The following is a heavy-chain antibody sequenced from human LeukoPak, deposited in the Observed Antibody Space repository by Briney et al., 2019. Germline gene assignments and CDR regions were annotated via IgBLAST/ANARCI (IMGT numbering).Heavy chain of an antibody. V-gene: IGHV1-46*01. CDR2: INPSGGST. J-gene: IGHJ4*02. D-gene: IGHD3-22*01. CDR1: GYTFTSYY. Sequence: VASVKVSCKASGYTFTSYYMHWVRQAPGQGLEWMGIINPSGGSTSYAQKFQGRVTMTRDTSTSTVYMELSRLRSDDTAVYYCARGPGGSGYYRTKYYFDYWGQGTLVTVSS. CDR3: ARGPGGSGYYRTKYYFDY.